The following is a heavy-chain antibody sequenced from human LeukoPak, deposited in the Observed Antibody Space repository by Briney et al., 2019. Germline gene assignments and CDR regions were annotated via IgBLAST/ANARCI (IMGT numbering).Heavy chain of an antibody. D-gene: IGHD4-17*01. Sequence: GGSLRLSCAASGFTFSNAWMSWVRQAPGKGLEWVGRIKNKTDGGTTDYAAPVKGRFTISRDDSKNTLYLQMNSLKTEDTAVYYCTTASYDGDTFDYWGQGTLVTVSS. CDR2: IKNKTDGGTT. CDR3: TTASYDGDTFDY. V-gene: IGHV3-15*01. CDR1: GFTFSNAW. J-gene: IGHJ4*02.